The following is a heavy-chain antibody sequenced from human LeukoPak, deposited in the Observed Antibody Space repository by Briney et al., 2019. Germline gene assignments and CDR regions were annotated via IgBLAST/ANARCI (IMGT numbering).Heavy chain of an antibody. J-gene: IGHJ4*02. CDR1: GGSFSGYH. V-gene: IGHV4-34*01. D-gene: IGHD3-22*01. CDR2: ITELGSR. CDR3: ARRWDGRAYYSRLDY. Sequence: TSETLSLTCAVFGGSFSGYHWSWIRQPPGKGLEWIGEITELGSRNYNPSLKSRVTISLDTSKNQFSLNLTSATAADTAVYYCARRWDGRAYYSRLDYWGQGTLVTVSS.